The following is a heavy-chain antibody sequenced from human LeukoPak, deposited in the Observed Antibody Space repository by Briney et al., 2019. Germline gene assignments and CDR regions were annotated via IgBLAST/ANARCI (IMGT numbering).Heavy chain of an antibody. CDR2: IYYSGST. J-gene: IGHJ6*03. CDR3: ASLGVVPAAIGGNYYYYYMDV. Sequence: PSETLSLTCTVSGGSISSSSYYWGWIRQPPGKGLGRIGSIYYSGSTYYNPSLKSRVTISVDTSKNQFSLKLSSVTAADTAVYYCASLGVVPAAIGGNYYYYYMDVWGKGTTVTVSS. D-gene: IGHD2-2*02. CDR1: GGSISSSSYY. V-gene: IGHV4-39*01.